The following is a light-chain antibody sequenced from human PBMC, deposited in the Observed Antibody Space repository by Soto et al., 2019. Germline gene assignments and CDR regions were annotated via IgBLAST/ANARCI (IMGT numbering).Light chain of an antibody. V-gene: IGLV2-11*01. CDR2: DVI. CDR3: CSYAGTYTFVL. Sequence: QSVLTQPRSVSGSPGQSVTISCTGTSSDVGIYNYVSWYQQHPGKAPKLMIYDVIKRPSGVPDRFSGSKSGNTASLTISGLQAEDEADYYCCSYAGTYTFVLFGEGTKLTVL. CDR1: SSDVGIYNY. J-gene: IGLJ2*01.